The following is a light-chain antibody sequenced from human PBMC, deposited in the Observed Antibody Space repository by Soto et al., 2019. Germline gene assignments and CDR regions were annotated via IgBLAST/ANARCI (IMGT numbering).Light chain of an antibody. CDR3: QQSYRAPYT. CDR2: AAS. Sequence: DIQMTQSPSSLSASVGDRVTITCRASQSIYSSLNWYHQKPGKAPKLLIYAASNLQSGVPSRCSGSGSGTDFTLSISSLQPEDFATYYCQQSYRAPYTFGQGTKLES. CDR1: QSIYSS. V-gene: IGKV1-39*01. J-gene: IGKJ2*01.